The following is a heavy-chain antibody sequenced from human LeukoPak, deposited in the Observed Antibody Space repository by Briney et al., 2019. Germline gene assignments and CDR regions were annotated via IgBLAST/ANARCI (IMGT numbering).Heavy chain of an antibody. CDR1: GGSISSSSYY. CDR3: ARQATIAARPLYFDR. CDR2: IYFSGST. D-gene: IGHD6-6*01. Sequence: PSETLSLTCTVSGGSISSSSYYWGWIRQPPGKGLEWIGSIYFSGSTYYNPSLKSRVTISVDTSENQFSLNLSSVTAADTAVFYCARQATIAARPLYFDRWSQGTLVTVSS. V-gene: IGHV4-39*01. J-gene: IGHJ4*02.